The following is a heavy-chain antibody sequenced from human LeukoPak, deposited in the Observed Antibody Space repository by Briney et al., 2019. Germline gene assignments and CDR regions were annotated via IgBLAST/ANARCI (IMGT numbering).Heavy chain of an antibody. J-gene: IGHJ4*02. CDR3: AITIFGVVPYFDY. D-gene: IGHD3-3*01. CDR1: GYTLTELS. Sequence: ASVKVSCKVSGYTLTELSMHWVQQAPGKGLEWMGGFDPEDGETIYAQKFQGRVTMTEDTSTDTAYMELSSLRSEDTAVYYCAITIFGVVPYFDYWGQGTLVTVSS. CDR2: FDPEDGET. V-gene: IGHV1-24*01.